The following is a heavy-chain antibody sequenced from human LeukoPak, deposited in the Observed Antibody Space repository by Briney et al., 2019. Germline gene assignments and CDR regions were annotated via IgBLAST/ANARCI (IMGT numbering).Heavy chain of an antibody. D-gene: IGHD1-1*01. CDR2: ISWSGTTT. J-gene: IGHJ4*02. Sequence: PGGSLRLSCVVSGFSFDDYGMHWVRHAPGKGLEWVSGISWSGTTTVYADSVKGRLTIYRDNSKNTLYLQMNSLRAEDTAVYYCAKDGYRYNWNDVDGYDYWGQGTLVTVSS. V-gene: IGHV3-9*01. CDR1: GFSFDDYG. CDR3: AKDGYRYNWNDVDGYDY.